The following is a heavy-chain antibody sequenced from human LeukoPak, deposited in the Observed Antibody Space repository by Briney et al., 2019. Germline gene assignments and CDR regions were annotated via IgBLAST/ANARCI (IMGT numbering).Heavy chain of an antibody. CDR1: GYSFTDYY. D-gene: IGHD3-10*01. Sequence: ASVKVSCKASGYSFTDYYMHWVRQAPGQGLEWMGWMNPNSGNTGYAQKFQGRVTMTRNTSISTAYMELSSLRSEDAAVYYCARGLYGYWGQGTLVTVSS. J-gene: IGHJ4*02. V-gene: IGHV1-8*02. CDR2: MNPNSGNT. CDR3: ARGLYGY.